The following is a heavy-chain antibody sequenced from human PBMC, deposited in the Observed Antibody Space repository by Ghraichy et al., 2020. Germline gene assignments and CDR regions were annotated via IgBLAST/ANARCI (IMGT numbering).Heavy chain of an antibody. CDR3: AKGSYYDAYGMDV. V-gene: IGHV3-9*01. CDR1: GFSIDDYA. D-gene: IGHD3-10*01. J-gene: IGHJ6*02. CDR2: ITWNSSSR. Sequence: GGSLRLSCAASGFSIDDYALYWVRQAPGKGLEWVSGITWNSSSRGYADSVKGRFTISRDNAKNSLYLQMSNLRAEDTALYYCAKGSYYDAYGMDVWGQGTTVTVSS.